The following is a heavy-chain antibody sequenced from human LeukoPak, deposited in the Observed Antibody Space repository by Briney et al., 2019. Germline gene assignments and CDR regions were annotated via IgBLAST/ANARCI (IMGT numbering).Heavy chain of an antibody. J-gene: IGHJ4*02. CDR3: ATAPTEDGDGSSSGY. D-gene: IGHD4-17*01. CDR2: ISSSGSDT. Sequence: GGSLRLSCAASRFTFRDHFMSWIRQPPGKGLEYVSYISSSGSDTYYSDSVKGRFTVSRDNAKNSLFLQMNSLRAEDTAVYYCATAPTEDGDGSSSGYWGQGTLVTVSS. CDR1: RFTFRDHF. V-gene: IGHV3-11*04.